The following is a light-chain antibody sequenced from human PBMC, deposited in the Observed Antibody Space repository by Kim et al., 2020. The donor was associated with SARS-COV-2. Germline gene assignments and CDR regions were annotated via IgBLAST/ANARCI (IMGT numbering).Light chain of an antibody. CDR2: RDS. Sequence: SVARGQTARITCGGNNIGSKNVHRYQQKPGQAPVLVIYRDSNRPSGIPERFSGSNSGNTATLTISRAQAGDEADYYCQVWDSSTAVFGGGTQLTVL. CDR1: NIGSKN. J-gene: IGLJ3*02. V-gene: IGLV3-9*01. CDR3: QVWDSSTAV.